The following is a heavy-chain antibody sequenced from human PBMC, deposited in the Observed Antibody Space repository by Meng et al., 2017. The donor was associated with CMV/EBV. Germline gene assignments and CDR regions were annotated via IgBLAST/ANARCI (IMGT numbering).Heavy chain of an antibody. J-gene: IGHJ6*02. CDR1: GGSISSYY. D-gene: IGHD3-3*01. CDR2: ISSSSSYI. Sequence: ETLPFTCTVSGGSISSYYWSWIRQPPGKGLERVSSISSSSSYIYYADSVKGRFTIPRDNAKNSLYLQMNSLRAEDTAVYYCARDSYDQTYYYYGMDVWGQGATVTVSS. CDR3: ARDSYDQTYYYYGMDV. V-gene: IGHV3-21*01.